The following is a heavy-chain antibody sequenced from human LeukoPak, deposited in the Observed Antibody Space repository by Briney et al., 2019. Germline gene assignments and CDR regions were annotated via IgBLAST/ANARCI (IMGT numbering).Heavy chain of an antibody. CDR3: AREGDFWSGYYSVLDY. Sequence: PGGSLRLSCAASGFTFSNHEMNWVRQAPGKGLEWVSYISSSGSTIYYADSVKGRFTISRDNAKNSLDLQMNSLRAEDTAVYYCAREGDFWSGYYSVLDYWGQGTLVTVSS. J-gene: IGHJ4*02. CDR2: ISSSGSTI. CDR1: GFTFSNHE. V-gene: IGHV3-48*03. D-gene: IGHD3-3*01.